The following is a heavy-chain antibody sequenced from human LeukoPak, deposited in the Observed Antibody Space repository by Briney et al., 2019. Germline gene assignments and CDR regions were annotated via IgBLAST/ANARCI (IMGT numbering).Heavy chain of an antibody. V-gene: IGHV4-59*01. Sequence: SETLSLTCTVSGGSLKSYYWSWIRQPPGKPLEWIGYIYYSGGTNYNPSLKSRVTISVDTSKNQFSLKLRSVTAADTALYYCARVDDWNALEYWGRGTLVTVSS. CDR2: IYYSGGT. D-gene: IGHD1-1*01. CDR1: GGSLKSYY. J-gene: IGHJ4*02. CDR3: ARVDDWNALEY.